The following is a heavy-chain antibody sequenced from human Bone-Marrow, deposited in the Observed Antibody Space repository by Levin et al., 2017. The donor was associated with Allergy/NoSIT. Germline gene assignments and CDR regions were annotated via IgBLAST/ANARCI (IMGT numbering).Heavy chain of an antibody. V-gene: IGHV3-48*03. D-gene: IGHD3-10*01. Sequence: GGSLRLSCAASGFTFNTYEMNWVRQAPGKGLEWVSYISSWANTIYYADSVKGRFTISRDNAKNSLYLQMNGLRAEDTAVYYCARDRADTLDYWGQGTPVTVSS. CDR3: ARDRADTLDY. J-gene: IGHJ4*02. CDR2: ISSWANTI. CDR1: GFTFNTYE.